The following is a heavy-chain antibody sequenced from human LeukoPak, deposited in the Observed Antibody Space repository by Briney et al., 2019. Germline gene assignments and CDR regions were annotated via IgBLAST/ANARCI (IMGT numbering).Heavy chain of an antibody. CDR2: IYYSGST. D-gene: IGHD3-22*01. Sequence: PSQTLSLTCTVSGGSISSGGYYWGWIRQHPGKGLEWIGYIYYSGSTYYNPSLKSRVTISVDTSKNQFSLELSSVTAADTAVYYCARDHGGYYYAYFDYWGQGTLVTVSS. CDR1: GGSISSGGYY. J-gene: IGHJ4*02. CDR3: ARDHGGYYYAYFDY. V-gene: IGHV4-31*03.